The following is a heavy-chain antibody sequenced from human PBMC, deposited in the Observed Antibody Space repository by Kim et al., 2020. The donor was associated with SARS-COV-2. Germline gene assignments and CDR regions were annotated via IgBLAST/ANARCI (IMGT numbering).Heavy chain of an antibody. V-gene: IGHV3-48*04. CDR2: ISSSSSTI. D-gene: IGHD3-22*01. CDR1: GFTFSSYS. Sequence: GGSLRLSCAASGFTFSSYSMNWVRQAPGKGLEWVSYISSSSSTIYYADSVKGRFTISRDNAKNSLYLQMNSLRAEDTAVYYCARDPQYYYDSSGPHDAFDTWGQGTMVTVSS. J-gene: IGHJ3*02. CDR3: ARDPQYYYDSSGPHDAFDT.